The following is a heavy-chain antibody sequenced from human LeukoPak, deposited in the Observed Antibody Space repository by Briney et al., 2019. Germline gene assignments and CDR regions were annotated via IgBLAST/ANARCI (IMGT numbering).Heavy chain of an antibody. CDR1: GFTFSSYA. Sequence: PGGSLRLSCAASGFTFSSYAVSWVRQAPGKGLEWVSAISGSGGSTYYADSVKGRFTISRDNSKNTLYLQMNSLRAEDTAVYYCARTYYDFWSGYQYYYYMDVWGKGTTVTVSS. V-gene: IGHV3-23*01. CDR2: ISGSGGST. D-gene: IGHD3-3*01. J-gene: IGHJ6*03. CDR3: ARTYYDFWSGYQYYYYMDV.